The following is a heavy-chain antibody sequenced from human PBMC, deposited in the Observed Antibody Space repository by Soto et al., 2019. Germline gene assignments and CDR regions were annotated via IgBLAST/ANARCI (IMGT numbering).Heavy chain of an antibody. Sequence: PGGSLRLSCAASGFTFSSYAMSWVRQAPGKGLEWVSAISGSGGSTYYADSVKGRFTISRDNSKNTLYLQMNSLRAEDTAVYYCAKVKGDILTGGYYYYGMDVWGQGTTVTVSS. V-gene: IGHV3-23*01. D-gene: IGHD3-9*01. CDR2: ISGSGGST. J-gene: IGHJ6*02. CDR3: AKVKGDILTGGYYYYGMDV. CDR1: GFTFSSYA.